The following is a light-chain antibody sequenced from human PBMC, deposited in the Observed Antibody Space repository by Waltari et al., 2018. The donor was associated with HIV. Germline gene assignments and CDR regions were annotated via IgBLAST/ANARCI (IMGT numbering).Light chain of an antibody. Sequence: QSALTQPASVSGSPVQSITISCTGTSSDVGAYNYVSWYQQHPDKDPKLMIYDFSNRPAGVSNRSSGYKSGNTASRTISGLQAEDEADYYCSSYTTTRTLVFGGGTKLTVL. CDR3: SSYTTTRTLV. CDR1: SSDVGAYNY. CDR2: DFS. V-gene: IGLV2-14*01. J-gene: IGLJ2*01.